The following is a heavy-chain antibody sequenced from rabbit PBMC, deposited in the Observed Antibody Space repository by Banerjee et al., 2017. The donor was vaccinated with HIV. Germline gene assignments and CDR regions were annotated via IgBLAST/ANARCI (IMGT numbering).Heavy chain of an antibody. V-gene: IGHV1S45*01. D-gene: IGHD2-1*01. J-gene: IGHJ4*01. CDR3: ARDLDGGGPNYDL. CDR2: FYTGGGNT. CDR1: GFSFNSKYW. Sequence: EESGGDLVKPEGSLTLTCTASGFSFNSKYWICWVRQAPGKGLEWIGCFYTGGGNTYYASWAKGRFTISKASSTTVTLQMTSLTAADTATYFCARDLDGGGPNYDLRGQGTLVTVS.